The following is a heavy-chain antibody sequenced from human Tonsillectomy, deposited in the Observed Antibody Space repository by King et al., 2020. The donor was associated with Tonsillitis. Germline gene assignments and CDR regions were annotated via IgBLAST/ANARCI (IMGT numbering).Heavy chain of an antibody. J-gene: IGHJ6*03. CDR3: ARVRDCSGGSCYYMDV. D-gene: IGHD2-15*01. V-gene: IGHV4-4*07. CDR1: GGSISSYY. CDR2: IYTSGST. Sequence: VQLQESGPGLVKPSETLSLTCTVSGGSISSYYWSWIRQPAGKGLEWIGRIYTSGSTNYNPSLKSRVTMSVDTSKNQFSLKLSSVTAADTAVYYCARVRDCSGGSCYYMDVWGKGTTVTVSS.